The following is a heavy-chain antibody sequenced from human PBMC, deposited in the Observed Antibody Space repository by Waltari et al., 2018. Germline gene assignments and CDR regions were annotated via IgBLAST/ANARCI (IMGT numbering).Heavy chain of an antibody. V-gene: IGHV1-8*03. D-gene: IGHD5-12*01. Sequence: QVQLVQSGAEVKKPGASVKVSCKASGYTFTSYDINWVRQATGQGLEWMGWMNPNSGNTGYAQKFQGRVTITRNTSISTAYMELSSLRSEDTAVYYCARRKRGYRGYDGEIDYWGQGTLVTVSS. J-gene: IGHJ4*02. CDR1: GYTFTSYD. CDR2: MNPNSGNT. CDR3: ARRKRGYRGYDGEIDY.